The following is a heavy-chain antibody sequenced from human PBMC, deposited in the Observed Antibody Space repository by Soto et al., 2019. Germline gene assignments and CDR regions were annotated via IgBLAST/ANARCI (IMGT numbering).Heavy chain of an antibody. D-gene: IGHD3-3*02. CDR3: ARDRGPFLEWLDWFDP. CDR1: GYTFTGYY. Sequence: AALKVSCKASGYTFTGYYMHGVRQAPGQGLEWMGWINPNSGGSNYAQKFQGRVTMTRDTSISTAYMELSRLRSDDTDVYYCARDRGPFLEWLDWFDPWGQGTLVTVSS. CDR2: INPNSGGS. V-gene: IGHV1-2*02. J-gene: IGHJ5*02.